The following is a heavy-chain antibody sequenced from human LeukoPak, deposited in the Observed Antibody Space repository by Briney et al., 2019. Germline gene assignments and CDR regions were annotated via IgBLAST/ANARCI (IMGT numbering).Heavy chain of an antibody. V-gene: IGHV1-69*15. D-gene: IGHD1/OR15-1a*01. Sequence: SVKVSCKASGGSLTSYTISWVRHAPGHGLGWVGKIIPVFDTAKYAQTVPRRVTITASGPSDTAYLELSSLTSEDTAMYFCAKQGGARQDYYTDVWGNGSTVTASS. CDR2: IIPVFDTA. J-gene: IGHJ6*03. CDR1: GGSLTSYT. CDR3: AKQGGARQDYYTDV.